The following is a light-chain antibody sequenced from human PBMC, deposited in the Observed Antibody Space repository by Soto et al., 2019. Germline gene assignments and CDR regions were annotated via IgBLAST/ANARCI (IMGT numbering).Light chain of an antibody. Sequence: QSVLTQPASVSGSPGQSITISCTGTSSDVVGYNYVSWYQQHPGKAPKLMIYEVSNRPSGVSNRFSGSKSGNTASLTISGLQAEDEADYYCSSYTSSSTYVFGTGTKLTVL. CDR2: EVS. V-gene: IGLV2-14*01. CDR1: SSDVVGYNY. CDR3: SSYTSSSTYV. J-gene: IGLJ1*01.